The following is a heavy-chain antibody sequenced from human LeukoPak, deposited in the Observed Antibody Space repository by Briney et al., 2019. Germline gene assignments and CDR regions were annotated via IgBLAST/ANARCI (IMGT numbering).Heavy chain of an antibody. Sequence: SVKVSCKASGYTFTSYAISWVRQAPGQGLEWMGGIIPIFGTANYAQKFQGRVTITADESTSTAYMELSSLRSEDTAVYYCARVPRAVAGNGYYYYYMDVWGKGTTVTISS. CDR3: ARVPRAVAGNGYYYYYMDV. CDR2: IIPIFGTA. V-gene: IGHV1-69*13. CDR1: GYTFTSYA. J-gene: IGHJ6*03. D-gene: IGHD6-19*01.